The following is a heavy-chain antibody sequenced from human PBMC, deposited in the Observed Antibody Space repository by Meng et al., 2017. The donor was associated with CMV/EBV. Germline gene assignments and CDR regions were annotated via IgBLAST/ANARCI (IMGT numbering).Heavy chain of an antibody. D-gene: IGHD2-2*01. J-gene: IGHJ4*02. CDR1: GSPCTGNC. CDR3: ARGFPSWRKPAYYFDY. CDR2: INNSGST. V-gene: IGHV4-34*01. Sequence: VQLHHWGAGLCKPSETVAPTCSCPGSPCTGNCLSLIRQPPGKGLEGIGEINNSGSTNYNPSLKSRVSRSVDTPTAKFSLKLSSVSAADTAVYYCARGFPSWRKPAYYFDYWGQGTLVTVSS.